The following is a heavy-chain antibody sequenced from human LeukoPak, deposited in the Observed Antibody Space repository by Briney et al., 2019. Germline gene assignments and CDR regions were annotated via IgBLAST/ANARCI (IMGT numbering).Heavy chain of an antibody. CDR1: GFTFSSYT. V-gene: IGHV3-48*04. J-gene: IGHJ2*01. Sequence: GGSLRLSCAASGFTFSSYTMTWVRQAPGKGLEWVSYISYSGSTIYYADSVKGRFTISRDNAKKSLSLQINSLRAEDTAVYYCARGPPYNWYFDLWGRGTLVTVSS. D-gene: IGHD4-11*01. CDR2: ISYSGSTI. CDR3: ARGPPYNWYFDL.